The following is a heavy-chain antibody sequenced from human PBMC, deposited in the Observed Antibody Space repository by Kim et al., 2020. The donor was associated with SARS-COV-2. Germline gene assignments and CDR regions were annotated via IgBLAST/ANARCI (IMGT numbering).Heavy chain of an antibody. CDR2: ITGSSSKT. CDR1: GFTFSSYG. CDR3: AKGVASGGSYFDS. J-gene: IGHJ4*02. Sequence: GGSLRLSCAASGFTFSSYGMSCVRQAPGKGLERVSGITGSSSKTYYADAVKGRFTISRDNSKNTLYLQMNGLRDEDTAIYYCAKGVASGGSYFDSWGQGIRVAVSS. D-gene: IGHD2-15*01. V-gene: IGHV3-23*01.